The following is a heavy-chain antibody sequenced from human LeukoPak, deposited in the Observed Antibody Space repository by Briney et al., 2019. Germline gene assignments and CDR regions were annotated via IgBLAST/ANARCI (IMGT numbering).Heavy chain of an antibody. J-gene: IGHJ4*02. D-gene: IGHD3-10*01. CDR3: ARGLIAYYYGSGSHHYFDY. CDR2: IIPIFGTA. Sequence: ASVKVSCKASGCTFSSYAISWVRQAPGQGLEWVGGIIPIFGTANYAQKFQGRVTITADESTSTAYMELSSLRSEDTAVYYCARGLIAYYYGSGSHHYFDYWGQGTLVTVSS. V-gene: IGHV1-69*13. CDR1: GCTFSSYA.